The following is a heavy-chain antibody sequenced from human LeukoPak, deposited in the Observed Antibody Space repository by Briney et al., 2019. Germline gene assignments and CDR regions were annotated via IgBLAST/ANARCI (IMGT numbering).Heavy chain of an antibody. CDR1: GYTLTELS. CDR2: FDPEDGET. J-gene: IGHJ4*02. D-gene: IGHD3-22*01. V-gene: IGHV1-24*01. Sequence: ASVKVSCKVSGYTLTELSMHWVRQAPGKGLEWMGGFDPEDGETIYAQKFQGRVTMTEDTSTDTAYMELSSLRSEDAAVYYCATRSDSSGYSLDYWGQGTLVTVSS. CDR3: ATRSDSSGYSLDY.